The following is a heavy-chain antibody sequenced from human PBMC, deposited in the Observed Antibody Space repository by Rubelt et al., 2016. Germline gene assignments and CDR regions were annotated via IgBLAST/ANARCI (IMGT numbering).Heavy chain of an antibody. CDR3: ATVSCSGGSCYSLSLGY. J-gene: IGHJ4*02. CDR1: GYTFTSYG. D-gene: IGHD2-15*01. Sequence: QVQLVQSGAEVKKPGASVKVSCKASGYTFTSYGISWVRQAPGQGLEWMGGFDPEDGETIYAQKFQGRVTMPEDTSTDTAYMELSSLRSEDTAVYYCATVSCSGGSCYSLSLGYWGQGTLVTVSS. CDR2: FDPEDGET. V-gene: IGHV1-24*01.